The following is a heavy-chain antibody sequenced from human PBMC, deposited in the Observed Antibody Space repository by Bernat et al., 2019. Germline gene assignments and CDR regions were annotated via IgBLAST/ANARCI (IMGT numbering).Heavy chain of an antibody. D-gene: IGHD6-19*01. CDR3: TTDFRSSALPP. J-gene: IGHJ4*02. Sequence: EVQLVESGGGLVKPGGSLRLSCAASGFTFSNAWMNWVRQAPGKGLEWVGRIKGKTDGGTTDYAAPVKGRFTISRDDSKNTLYLQMNSLKTEDTAVYYCTTDFRSSALPPWGQGTLVTVSS. V-gene: IGHV3-15*07. CDR1: GFTFSNAW. CDR2: IKGKTDGGTT.